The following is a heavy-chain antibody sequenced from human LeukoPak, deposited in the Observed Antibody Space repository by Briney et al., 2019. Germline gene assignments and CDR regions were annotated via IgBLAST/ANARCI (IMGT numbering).Heavy chain of an antibody. CDR1: GGTFSRYS. Sequence: GSWVTVSCKATGGTFSRYSINWVRQAPGQGGEWMGRIIPLLGVTNDAQKFQGRVTIIVDKSTNTAYMELSRLRSEGTAVYYCAREQQVVPNGAFDMCAQGTMVKVSS. CDR3: AREQQVVPNGAFDM. V-gene: IGHV1-69*02. J-gene: IGHJ3*02. CDR2: IIPLLGVT. D-gene: IGHD3-22*01.